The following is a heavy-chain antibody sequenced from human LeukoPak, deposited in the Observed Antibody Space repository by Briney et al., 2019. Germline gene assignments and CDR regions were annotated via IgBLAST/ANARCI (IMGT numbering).Heavy chain of an antibody. CDR3: ARGYSYGYFQAFYYGMDV. J-gene: IGHJ6*02. CDR1: GGSFSGDY. CDR2: SNHSGST. D-gene: IGHD5-18*01. V-gene: IGHV4-34*01. Sequence: SETLSLTCAVYGGSFSGDYWSWIRQPPGKGLEWIGESNHSGSTNYNPSLKSRVTISVDTSKNQFSLKLSSVTAADTAVYYCARGYSYGYFQAFYYGMDVWGQGTTVTVSS.